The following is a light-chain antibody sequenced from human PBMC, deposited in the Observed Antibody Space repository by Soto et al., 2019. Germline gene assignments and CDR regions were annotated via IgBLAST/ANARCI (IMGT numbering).Light chain of an antibody. CDR1: GSNIGSNT. V-gene: IGLV1-44*01. CDR3: AAWDDSLNGVV. Sequence: QSVLTQPPSASGTPGQRVTISCSGSGSNIGSNTVTWYQQLPGTAPKLLIFNNNQRPSGVPDRFSGSKSGTSASLAVSGLQSEDEADYYCAAWDDSLNGVVFGGGTKLTVL. CDR2: NNN. J-gene: IGLJ2*01.